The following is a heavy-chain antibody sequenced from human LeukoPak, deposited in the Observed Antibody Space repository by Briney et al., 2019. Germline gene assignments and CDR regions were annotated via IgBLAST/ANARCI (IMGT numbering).Heavy chain of an antibody. J-gene: IGHJ4*02. Sequence: ASVKVSCKASGYTFTSYGITWVRQAPGQGLEWMGWISAYNGNTNYAQNLQGRVTMTTDTSTSTAYMELRSLRSDDTAVYYCARLPAGSGSYYNLSFDYWGQGTLVTVSS. D-gene: IGHD3-10*01. CDR3: ARLPAGSGSYYNLSFDY. V-gene: IGHV1-18*01. CDR1: GYTFTSYG. CDR2: ISAYNGNT.